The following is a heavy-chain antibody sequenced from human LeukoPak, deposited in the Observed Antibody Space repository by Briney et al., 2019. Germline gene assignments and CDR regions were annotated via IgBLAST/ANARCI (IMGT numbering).Heavy chain of an antibody. D-gene: IGHD6-6*01. V-gene: IGHV1-18*01. J-gene: IGHJ1*01. CDR1: SYTFSNYP. CDR3: TRGSSSQYFQH. CDR2: ISAYSGNT. Sequence: GASVKVSCKASSYTFSNYPISWVRQAPGQRLEWLGWISAYSGNTNYAQKVQGRVTMTTDRSTSTAYMELASLRPDDTAIYYCTRGSSSQYFQHWGQGTLVTVSS.